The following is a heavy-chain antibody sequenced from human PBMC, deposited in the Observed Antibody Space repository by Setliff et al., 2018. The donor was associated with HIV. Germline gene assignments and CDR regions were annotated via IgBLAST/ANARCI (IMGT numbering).Heavy chain of an antibody. CDR1: GGSFSGFS. Sequence: KTSETLSLTCAVYGGSFSGFSWNWIRQPPGKGLERIGDINNYGVTLYTSSLAGRVTISVDTSKNQFSLTLKSLTVADTALYFCSRGPTIRGSFTGVVYTAPLPSFDTWSQGSQVTVSS. V-gene: IGHV4-34*01. D-gene: IGHD3-3*01. CDR3: SRGPTIRGSFTGVVYTAPLPSFDT. CDR2: INNYGVT. J-gene: IGHJ4*02.